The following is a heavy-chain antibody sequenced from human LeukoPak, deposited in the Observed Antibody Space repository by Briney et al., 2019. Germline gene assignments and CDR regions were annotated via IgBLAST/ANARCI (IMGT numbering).Heavy chain of an antibody. Sequence: GGSLRLSCAASGFIFSNYAMSWVRQAPGKGLEWVSTISGSGKTTYYAGSVKGRFTISRDNSKNTLYLQMNSLSAEDTAVYYCAKSRSSSSSHFDYWGQGTLVTVSS. CDR3: AKSRSSSSSHFDY. CDR1: GFIFSNYA. V-gene: IGHV3-23*01. CDR2: ISGSGKTT. D-gene: IGHD2-2*01. J-gene: IGHJ4*02.